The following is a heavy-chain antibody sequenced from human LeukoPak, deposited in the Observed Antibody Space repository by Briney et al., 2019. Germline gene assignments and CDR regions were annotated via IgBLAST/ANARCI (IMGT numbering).Heavy chain of an antibody. V-gene: IGHV4-61*02. Sequence: SETLSLTCTVSGGSTSSGSYYWSWIRQPAGKGLEWIGRIYTSGSTNYNPSLKSRVTISVDTSKNQFSLKLSSVTAADTAVYYCAREVFYIEYYFDYWGQGTLVTVSS. D-gene: IGHD2/OR15-2a*01. CDR1: GGSTSSGSYY. CDR2: IYTSGST. J-gene: IGHJ4*02. CDR3: AREVFYIEYYFDY.